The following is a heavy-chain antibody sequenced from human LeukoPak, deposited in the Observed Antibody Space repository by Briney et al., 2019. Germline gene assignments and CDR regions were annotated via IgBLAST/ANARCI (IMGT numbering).Heavy chain of an antibody. CDR1: GASISSGSHH. Sequence: SQTLSLTCTVSGASISSGSHHWSWIRQPAGKGLEWIGRIYTSGSTNYNPSLKSRVSISVDISKNQFSLKLSSVTAADTAVYYCARDKGGFLYFGEYDPRGQGTLVTVSS. CDR3: ARDKGGFLYFGEYDP. J-gene: IGHJ5*02. V-gene: IGHV4-61*02. D-gene: IGHD3-10*01. CDR2: IYTSGST.